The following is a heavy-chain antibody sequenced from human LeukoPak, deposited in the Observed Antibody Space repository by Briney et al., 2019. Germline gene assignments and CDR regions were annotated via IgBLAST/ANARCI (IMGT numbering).Heavy chain of an antibody. D-gene: IGHD3-10*01. V-gene: IGHV4-59*01. J-gene: IGHJ4*02. CDR2: ISYSGGT. Sequence: SETLSLTCTVSGGSISSYYWSWIRQPPGKGLEWIGYISYSGGTNYNPSLKSRVTISVDTSKNQFSLKLNSVTAADTAVYYCARGEPYYYGSGTLVDYFDYWGQGTLVTVSS. CDR3: ARGEPYYYGSGTLVDYFDY. CDR1: GGSISSYY.